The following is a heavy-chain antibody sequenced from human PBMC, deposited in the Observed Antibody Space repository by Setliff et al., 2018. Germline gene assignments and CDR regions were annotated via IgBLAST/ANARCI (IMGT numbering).Heavy chain of an antibody. J-gene: IGHJ4*02. CDR3: ARDPSSVAARPGY. CDR2: MSHRGRT. CDR1: GVSINSGHY. Sequence: SETLSLTCGVSGVSINSGHYWGWIRQPPGKGLEWIVTMSHRGRTYYNPSLESRVTMSLDTSKNQFSLRLTYVAAADTAVYYCARDPSSVAARPGYWGQGTLVTVSS. V-gene: IGHV4-38-2*02. D-gene: IGHD6-6*01.